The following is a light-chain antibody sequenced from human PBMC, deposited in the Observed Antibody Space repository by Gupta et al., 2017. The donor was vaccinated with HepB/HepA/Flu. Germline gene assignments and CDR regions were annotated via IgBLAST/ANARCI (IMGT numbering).Light chain of an antibody. J-gene: IGLJ2*01. V-gene: IGLV4-69*01. CDR2: VRSDGSH. CDR1: SDHSTYD. Sequence: LTQSPSASASLGKSVKLTCTLSSDHSTYDIAWHQQQPEKGPRFLMKVRSDGSHNKGDGIPDRFSGSSSGTERSLTISSLQPEDEASYYCQTWGTGIQVFGGGTKLTVL. CDR3: QTWGTGIQV.